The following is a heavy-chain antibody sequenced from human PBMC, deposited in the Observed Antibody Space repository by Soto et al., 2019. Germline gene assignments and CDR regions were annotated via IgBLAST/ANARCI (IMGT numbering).Heavy chain of an antibody. D-gene: IGHD4-17*01. CDR2: IYYSGST. CDR1: CGSIISGDYY. J-gene: IGHJ4*02. Sequence: SETLSLTCTVSCGSIISGDYYWSWVRQPPGKGLEWIGYIYYSGSTYYNPSLKSRVTISVDTSKNQFSLKLSSVTAADTAVYYCARVGYGDYIFDYWGQGTLVTVSS. V-gene: IGHV4-30-4*01. CDR3: ARVGYGDYIFDY.